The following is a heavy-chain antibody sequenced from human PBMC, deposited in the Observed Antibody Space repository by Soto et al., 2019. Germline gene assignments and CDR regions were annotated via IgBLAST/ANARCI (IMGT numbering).Heavy chain of an antibody. CDR1: GYSFTSYW. Sequence: GESLKISCKGSGYSFTSYWIGWVRQMPGKGLEWMGIIYPGDSDTRYSPSFQGQVTISADKSISTAYLQWSSLKASDTAMYYCVSTGVSVYRTPRSYYYGMDVWGQGTTVTVSS. V-gene: IGHV5-51*01. CDR2: IYPGDSDT. D-gene: IGHD7-27*01. J-gene: IGHJ6*02. CDR3: VSTGVSVYRTPRSYYYGMDV.